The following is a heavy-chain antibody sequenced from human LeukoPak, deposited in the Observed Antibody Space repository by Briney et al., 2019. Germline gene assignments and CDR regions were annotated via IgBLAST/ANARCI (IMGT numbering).Heavy chain of an antibody. CDR2: ISVYSGNT. V-gene: IGHV1-18*01. D-gene: IGHD3-10*01. J-gene: IGHJ4*02. Sequence: GASVKVSCKASGYTLTSYGISWVRQAPGQGLEWMGWISVYSGNTNYAQKLQGRVTLTTDTSTGTAYMELGSLRSDDTAVYYCARDADGVIDYWGQGTLVTVSS. CDR1: GYTLTSYG. CDR3: ARDADGVIDY.